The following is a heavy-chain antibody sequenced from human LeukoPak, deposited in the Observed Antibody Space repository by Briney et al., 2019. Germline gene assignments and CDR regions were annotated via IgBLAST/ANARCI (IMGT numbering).Heavy chain of an antibody. CDR3: AKDLQTDCSSTSCYPS. J-gene: IGHJ5*02. CDR1: GFTFSSYA. Sequence: PGGSPRLSCAASGFTFSSYAMSWVRQAPGKGLEWVSAISGSGGSTYYADSVKGRFTISRDNSKNTLYLQMNSLRAEDTAVYYCAKDLQTDCSSTSCYPSWGQGTLVTVSS. CDR2: ISGSGGST. V-gene: IGHV3-23*01. D-gene: IGHD2-2*01.